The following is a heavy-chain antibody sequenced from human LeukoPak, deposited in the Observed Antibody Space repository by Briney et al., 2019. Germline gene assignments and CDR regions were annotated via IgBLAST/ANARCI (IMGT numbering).Heavy chain of an antibody. CDR3: ARLADGDGGYFDL. Sequence: PSQTLSLTCTVSGGSLSSSSYYWGWIRQPPGRGLEWIGSIYYSGSTYYNPSLKSRVTISVDTSKNQFSLKLSSVTAADTAVYYCARLADGDGGYFDLWGRGTLVTVSS. J-gene: IGHJ2*01. CDR2: IYYSGST. CDR1: GGSLSSSSYY. V-gene: IGHV4-39*01. D-gene: IGHD4-17*01.